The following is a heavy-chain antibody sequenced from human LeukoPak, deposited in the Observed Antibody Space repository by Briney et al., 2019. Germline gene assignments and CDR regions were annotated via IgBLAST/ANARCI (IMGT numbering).Heavy chain of an antibody. V-gene: IGHV1-8*01. CDR1: GYTFTNYE. CDR3: ARLGYYDILTGPSFFDY. J-gene: IGHJ4*02. D-gene: IGHD3-9*01. CDR2: MNPSSGNT. Sequence: ASVKVSCKASGYTFTNYEINWVRQGTGQGLEWLGWMNPSSGNTGYAQKFQGRVTMTRDTSISTAYMELSSLRSEDTAVYYCARLGYYDILTGPSFFDYWGQGTLVTVSS.